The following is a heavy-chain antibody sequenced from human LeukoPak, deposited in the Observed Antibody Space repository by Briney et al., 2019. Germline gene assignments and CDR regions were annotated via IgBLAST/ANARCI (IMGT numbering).Heavy chain of an antibody. J-gene: IGHJ4*02. CDR3: AKAEYSGYDCPYY. CDR1: AFTFSSYG. D-gene: IGHD5-12*01. Sequence: QPGGSLRLSCAASAFTFSSYGMHWVRQAPGKGLEWVANIKEDGSEKNYVDSVKGRFTISRDNSKNTVYLQMSSLRAEDTAVYYCAKAEYSGYDCPYYWGQGTLVTVSS. V-gene: IGHV3-7*03. CDR2: IKEDGSEK.